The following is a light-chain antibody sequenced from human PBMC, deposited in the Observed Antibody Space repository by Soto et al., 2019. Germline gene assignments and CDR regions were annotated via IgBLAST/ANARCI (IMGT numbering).Light chain of an antibody. CDR1: QTMGSW. Sequence: DIPMTQSPSTLSASIGDRVTITCRASQTMGSWLAWYQQKPGKAPKVLISDASSLESGVPSRFSGSGSGTEFTLTISSLQPDDFATYYCQQYNSYPWTFGQGTKVEIK. V-gene: IGKV1-5*01. CDR3: QQYNSYPWT. CDR2: DAS. J-gene: IGKJ1*01.